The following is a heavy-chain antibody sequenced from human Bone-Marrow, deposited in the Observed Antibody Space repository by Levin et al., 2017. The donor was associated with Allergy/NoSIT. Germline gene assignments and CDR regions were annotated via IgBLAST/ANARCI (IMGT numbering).Heavy chain of an antibody. V-gene: IGHV4-39*07. CDR2: IYYSGST. D-gene: IGHD6-13*01. J-gene: IGHJ4*02. CDR1: GGSISSSSYY. Sequence: PSETLSLTCTVSGGSISSSSYYWGWIRQPPGKGLEWIGSIYYSGSTYYNPSLKSRVTISVDTSKNQFSLKLSSVTAADTAVYYCARNVYPAAAAPFDYWGQGTLVTVSS. CDR3: ARNVYPAAAAPFDY.